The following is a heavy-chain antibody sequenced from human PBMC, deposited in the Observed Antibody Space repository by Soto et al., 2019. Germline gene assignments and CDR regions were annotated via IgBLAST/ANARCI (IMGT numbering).Heavy chain of an antibody. CDR1: GGSISSYY. CDR3: ARDIGHYTSSWYYGMDV. Sequence: SSETLSLTCTVSGGSISSYYWSWIRQPPGKGLEWIGYIYYSGSTNYNPSLKSRVTISVDTSKNQFSMKLSSVTAADTAVYYCARDIGHYTSSWYYGMDVWGQGTTVTVSS. J-gene: IGHJ6*02. V-gene: IGHV4-59*01. D-gene: IGHD6-13*01. CDR2: IYYSGST.